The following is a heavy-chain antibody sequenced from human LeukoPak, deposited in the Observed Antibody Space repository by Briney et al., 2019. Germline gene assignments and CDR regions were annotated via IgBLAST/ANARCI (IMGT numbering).Heavy chain of an antibody. CDR3: ARGRGSHCTNGVCYFGSWFDP. D-gene: IGHD2-8*01. CDR2: INHSGST. Sequence: SETLSLTCAVYGGSFSGYYWSWIRQPPGKGLEWIGEINHSGSTNYNPSLKSRVTISVGTSKNQFSLKLSSVTAADTAVYYCARGRGSHCTNGVCYFGSWFDPWGQGTLSPSPQ. V-gene: IGHV4-34*01. CDR1: GGSFSGYY. J-gene: IGHJ5*02.